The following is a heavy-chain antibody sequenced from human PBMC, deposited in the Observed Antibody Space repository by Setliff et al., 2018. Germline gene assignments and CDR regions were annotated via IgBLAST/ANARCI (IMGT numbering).Heavy chain of an antibody. CDR2: INPNSGGT. CDR1: GYTFTGYY. CDR3: AGEFFWSGYTDRQYYFYGMDV. D-gene: IGHD3-3*01. Sequence: ASVKVSCKASGYTFTGYYMHWVRQAPGQGLEWMGWINPNSGGTNYAQKFQGWVTMTRDTSISTAYMELSRLRSDDTAVYYCAGEFFWSGYTDRQYYFYGMDVWGQGTTVTVSS. J-gene: IGHJ6*02. V-gene: IGHV1-2*04.